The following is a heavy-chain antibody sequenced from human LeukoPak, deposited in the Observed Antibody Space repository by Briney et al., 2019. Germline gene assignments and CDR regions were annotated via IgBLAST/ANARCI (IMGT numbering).Heavy chain of an antibody. CDR2: FYWDDDK. Sequence: SGPTLVNPTQTLTLTCTFSGFSLSTSGVGVGWIRQPPGKALEWLALFYWDDDKRYSPSLKSRLTITKDTSKNQVVLTMASLDPVDTATFYRAHISRYTYGQYYFDYWGQGTLVTVSS. V-gene: IGHV2-5*02. CDR1: GFSLSTSGVG. CDR3: AHISRYTYGQYYFDY. D-gene: IGHD5-18*01. J-gene: IGHJ4*02.